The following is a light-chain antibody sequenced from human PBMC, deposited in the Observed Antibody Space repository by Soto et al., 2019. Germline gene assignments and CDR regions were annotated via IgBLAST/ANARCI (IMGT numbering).Light chain of an antibody. Sequence: QSALPQPPSVSGAPGQRVTISCTGSSSNIGAGYDVHWYQQLPGTAPKLLIYGNSHRPSGVPDRFSGSKSGTSASLAITGLQAEDEADYYCQSYDSSLSGYVFGTGTKVTVL. V-gene: IGLV1-40*01. CDR1: SSNIGAGYD. CDR3: QSYDSSLSGYV. CDR2: GNS. J-gene: IGLJ1*01.